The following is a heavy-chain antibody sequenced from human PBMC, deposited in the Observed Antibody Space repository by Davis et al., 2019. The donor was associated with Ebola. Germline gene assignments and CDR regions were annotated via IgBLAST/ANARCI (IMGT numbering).Heavy chain of an antibody. J-gene: IGHJ4*02. CDR1: GFTFDDYT. CDR2: ISWDGGST. CDR3: ARDEGNDYSNY. D-gene: IGHD4-11*01. Sequence: PGGSLRLSCAASGFTFDDYTMHWVRQAPGKGLEWVSLISWDGGSTYYADSVKGRFTISRDNAKNSLYLQMNSLRAEDTAVYYCARDEGNDYSNYWGQGTLVTVSS. V-gene: IGHV3-43*01.